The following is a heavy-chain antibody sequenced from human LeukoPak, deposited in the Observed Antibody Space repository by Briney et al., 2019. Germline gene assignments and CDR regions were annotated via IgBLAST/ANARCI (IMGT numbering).Heavy chain of an antibody. Sequence: GGSLRLSCAASGFTFSSYGMHWVRQAPGKGLEWVAVIWYDGSNKYYADSVKGRFTISRDNSKNTLYLQMNSLRAEDTAVYYCARDDPMVLGYFVYWGQGTLVTVSS. D-gene: IGHD2-8*01. V-gene: IGHV3-33*01. CDR1: GFTFSSYG. CDR2: IWYDGSNK. J-gene: IGHJ4*02. CDR3: ARDDPMVLGYFVY.